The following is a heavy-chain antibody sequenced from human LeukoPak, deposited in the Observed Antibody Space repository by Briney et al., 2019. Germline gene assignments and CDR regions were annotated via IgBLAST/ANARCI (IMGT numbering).Heavy chain of an antibody. D-gene: IGHD5-24*01. CDR1: GYIFTAYY. Sequence: ASVKVSCKASGYIFTAYYMHWVRQAPGQGLEWMGWINANSGGINYAQKFQGRFTMTRDTSITTAYMEVSGLTSDDTAVYFCARGEIDGPDFDQWGQGTLVTVSS. CDR3: ARGEIDGPDFDQ. J-gene: IGHJ4*02. V-gene: IGHV1-2*02. CDR2: INANSGGI.